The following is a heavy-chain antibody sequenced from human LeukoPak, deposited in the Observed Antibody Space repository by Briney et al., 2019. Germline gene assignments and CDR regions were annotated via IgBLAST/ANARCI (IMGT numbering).Heavy chain of an antibody. V-gene: IGHV6-1*01. D-gene: IGHD3-22*01. J-gene: IGHJ4*02. CDR1: GASVSSNGAA. Sequence: QTLSLTFGISGASVSSNGAAWNWIRQSPSRGLEWLGGTYYRSKWYSDYAVSVTSRITINPDTSKNQFSLQVISVTPEDTAVYYCARDSYDSSGYGAGFDYWGQGTLVTVSS. CDR2: TYYRSKWYS. CDR3: ARDSYDSSGYGAGFDY.